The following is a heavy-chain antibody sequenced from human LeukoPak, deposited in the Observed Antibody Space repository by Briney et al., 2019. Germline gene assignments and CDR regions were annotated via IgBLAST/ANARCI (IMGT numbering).Heavy chain of an antibody. CDR3: ARIPVGASYFDY. V-gene: IGHV4-61*02. CDR1: GGSISSGSYY. CDR2: IYTSGST. J-gene: IGHJ4*02. Sequence: PSQTLSLTCTVSGGSISSGSYYWSWIRQPAGKGLEWIGRIYTSGSTNYNPSLKSRVTISVVTSKNQFSLKLSSVTAADTAVYYCARIPVGASYFDYWGQGTLVTVSS. D-gene: IGHD1-26*01.